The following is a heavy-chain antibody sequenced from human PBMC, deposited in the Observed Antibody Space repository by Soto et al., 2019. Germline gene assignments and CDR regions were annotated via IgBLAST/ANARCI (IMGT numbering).Heavy chain of an antibody. CDR2: ISATGTT. J-gene: IGHJ3*01. Sequence: QVQLQESGPGLVEPSETLSLTCSVSGDSMTNYYWSWIRQSTEKGLEWIGRISATGTTTYIASLKSRITLSLDTSKNQFSLNLKFVTAADTAVYFCARDQSGAADLWGQGTVVTVS. CDR3: ARDQSGAADL. D-gene: IGHD7-27*01. CDR1: GDSMTNYY. V-gene: IGHV4-4*07.